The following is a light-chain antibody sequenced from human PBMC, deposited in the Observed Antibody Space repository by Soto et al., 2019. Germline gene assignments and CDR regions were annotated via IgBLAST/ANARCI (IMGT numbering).Light chain of an antibody. Sequence: DIQMTQSPCTLSASVGDRVTITCRASQSISSWLAWYQQKXCKAPKLLIYDASSLESGVPSRFSGIGSGTAFTLTTTSLQPDDFATYYCQQYDSYAWTFGQGTKVDIK. CDR2: DAS. V-gene: IGKV1-5*01. CDR3: QQYDSYAWT. CDR1: QSISSW. J-gene: IGKJ1*01.